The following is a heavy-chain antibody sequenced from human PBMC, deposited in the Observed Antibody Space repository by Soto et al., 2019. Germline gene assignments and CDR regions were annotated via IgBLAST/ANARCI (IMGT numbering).Heavy chain of an antibody. D-gene: IGHD4-17*01. CDR2: IYYHEVT. CDR3: ARDHTVTTGAWDI. Sequence: QVHLQESGPGLVKPSQTLSLTCTVSGGSIATGEYYWSCFRQPPGKGLEWLAYIYYHEVTYYNPSHKSRLTISLDTSKDQVSLQVNSVTAADTAMYFCARDHTVTTGAWDIWGQGTMVTVSS. V-gene: IGHV4-30-4*01. CDR1: GGSIATGEYY. J-gene: IGHJ3*02.